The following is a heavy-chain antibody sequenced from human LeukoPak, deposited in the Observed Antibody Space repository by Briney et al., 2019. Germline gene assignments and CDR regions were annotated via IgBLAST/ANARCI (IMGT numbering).Heavy chain of an antibody. Sequence: GGSLRLSCAASGFTFSSYSMNWVRQAPGKGLEWVSSISNSSSTIYYADSVKGRFTISRDNAKNSLYLQMNSLRAEDTALYYCAKGDTMVRGAKDYWGQGTLVTVSS. V-gene: IGHV3-48*01. CDR2: ISNSSSTI. CDR1: GFTFSSYS. CDR3: AKGDTMVRGAKDY. D-gene: IGHD3-10*01. J-gene: IGHJ4*02.